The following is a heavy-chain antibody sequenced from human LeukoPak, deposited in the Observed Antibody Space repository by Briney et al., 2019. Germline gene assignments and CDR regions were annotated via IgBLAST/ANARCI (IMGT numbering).Heavy chain of an antibody. D-gene: IGHD3-22*01. V-gene: IGHV3-23*01. CDR1: GFTFSSYA. Sequence: GGSLRLSCAASGFTFSSYAMSWVRQAPGKGLEWVSAISGSGGSTYHADSVKGRFTISRDNSKNTLYLQMNSLRAEDTAVYYCAKDRGTYYYDSSGLVDYWGQGTLVTVSS. CDR2: ISGSGGST. J-gene: IGHJ4*02. CDR3: AKDRGTYYYDSSGLVDY.